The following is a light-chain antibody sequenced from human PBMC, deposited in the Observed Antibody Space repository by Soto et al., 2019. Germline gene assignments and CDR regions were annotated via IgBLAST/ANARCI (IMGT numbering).Light chain of an antibody. CDR2: DAS. V-gene: IGKV3-15*01. CDR1: QSVSTN. J-gene: IGKJ1*01. CDR3: QQYKNWPRT. Sequence: ETVMTQSPATLSVSPGESATVSCRASQSVSTNLAWYQQKPGQAPRLLIYDASTRVTGMPGRFSGSGSGTEFTLTISSLQSEDSAVYYCQQYKNWPRTFGQGTKVEIK.